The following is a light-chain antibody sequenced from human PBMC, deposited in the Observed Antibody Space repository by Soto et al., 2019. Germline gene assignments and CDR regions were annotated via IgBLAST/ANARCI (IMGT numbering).Light chain of an antibody. V-gene: IGKV3-20*01. CDR2: AAS. J-gene: IGKJ3*01. Sequence: EIVLTQSPGTLSLSPGERATLSCRASQSVSSSYLAWYRQKPGQAPRLLIYAASSRATGIPDRFSGSGSGTDFTLTISRLEPEDFAVYYCQQYGSSLFTFGPGTKVDI. CDR1: QSVSSSY. CDR3: QQYGSSLFT.